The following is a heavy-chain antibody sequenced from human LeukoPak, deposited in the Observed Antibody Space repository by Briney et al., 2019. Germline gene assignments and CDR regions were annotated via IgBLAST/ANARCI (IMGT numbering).Heavy chain of an antibody. Sequence: SVKVSCKASGGTFSSYAISWVRQAPGQGLEWMGGITPIFGTANYAQKFQGRVTITADESTSTAYMELSSLRSEDTAVYYCARERLNHFQHWGQGTLVTVSS. CDR2: ITPIFGTA. CDR1: GGTFSSYA. J-gene: IGHJ1*01. CDR3: ARERLNHFQH. V-gene: IGHV1-69*13.